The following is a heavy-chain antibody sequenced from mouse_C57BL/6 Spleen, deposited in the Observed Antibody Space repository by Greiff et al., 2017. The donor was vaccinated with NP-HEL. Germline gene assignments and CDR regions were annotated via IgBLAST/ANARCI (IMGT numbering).Heavy chain of an antibody. CDR1: GYTFTSYW. J-gene: IGHJ4*01. Sequence: QVQLQQSGAELVRPGSSVKLSCKASGYTFTSYWMHWVKQRPIQGLEWIGNIDPSDSETHYNQKFKDKATLTVDKSSSTAYMQLSSLTSEDSAVYYCARLFTAQASMDYWGQGTSVTVSS. CDR3: ARLFTAQASMDY. CDR2: IDPSDSET. V-gene: IGHV1-52*01. D-gene: IGHD3-2*02.